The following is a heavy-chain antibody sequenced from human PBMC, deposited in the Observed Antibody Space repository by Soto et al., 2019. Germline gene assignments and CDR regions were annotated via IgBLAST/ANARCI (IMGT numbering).Heavy chain of an antibody. V-gene: IGHV1-2*04. J-gene: IGHJ4*02. Sequence: ASVKVSCKASGYTFTGYYMHWVRQAPGQGLEWMGWINPNSGGTNYAQKFQGWVTMTRDTSISTAYMELSRLRSDDTAVYYCARSFSGSYSPFDYWGQGTLVTASP. CDR2: INPNSGGT. CDR1: GYTFTGYY. CDR3: ARSFSGSYSPFDY. D-gene: IGHD1-26*01.